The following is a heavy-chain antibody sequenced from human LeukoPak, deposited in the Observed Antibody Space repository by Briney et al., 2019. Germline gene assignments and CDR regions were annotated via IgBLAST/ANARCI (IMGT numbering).Heavy chain of an antibody. CDR3: AREGVGGYTEVFDY. D-gene: IGHD5-12*01. Sequence: GGSLRLSCAASGFTFSIYSMNWVRQAPGKGLEWVSAIDSSSRSIYYADSVKGRFTVSRDDAKNSLYLQMNSLRAEDTAVYYCAREGVGGYTEVFDYWGQGTLVTVSS. CDR1: GFTFSIYS. CDR2: IDSSSRSI. V-gene: IGHV3-21*01. J-gene: IGHJ4*02.